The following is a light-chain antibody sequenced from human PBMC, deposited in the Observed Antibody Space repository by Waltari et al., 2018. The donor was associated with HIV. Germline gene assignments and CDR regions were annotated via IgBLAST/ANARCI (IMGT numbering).Light chain of an antibody. CDR1: ALANHY. Sequence: SNELTQPPSVSVSPGQTARITCSGDALANHYTYWFQPKPGQAPVLVIYKDTERPSGIPERFSGSRSGTTVKLTISGVQAEDEADYYCQSGGSSGSWVFGGGTKLTVL. CDR3: QSGGSSGSWV. CDR2: KDT. J-gene: IGLJ3*02. V-gene: IGLV3-25*03.